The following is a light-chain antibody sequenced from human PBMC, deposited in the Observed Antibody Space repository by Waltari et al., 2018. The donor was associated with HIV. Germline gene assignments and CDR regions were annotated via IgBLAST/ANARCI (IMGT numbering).Light chain of an antibody. Sequence: QSALTQPPSASGSPGQSVTISCSGTSSDIGLYNFVPWYQHHPGKAPKRMISEVSRRPSGVPDRFSGSKSGNTASLTVSGLQAEDEAAYYCFSYAGNNYLLFGGGTKLTVL. CDR2: EVS. V-gene: IGLV2-8*01. CDR3: FSYAGNNYLL. J-gene: IGLJ2*01. CDR1: SSDIGLYNF.